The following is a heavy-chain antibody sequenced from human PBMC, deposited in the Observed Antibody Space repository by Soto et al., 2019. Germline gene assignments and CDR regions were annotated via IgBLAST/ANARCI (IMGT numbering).Heavy chain of an antibody. CDR3: ASSCSSTSCYISLYYYYGMDV. Sequence: GGSLRLSCAASGFTFSSYEMNWVRQAPGKGLEWVSYISSSGSTIYYADSVKGRFTISRDNAKNSLYLQMNSLRAEDTAVYYCASSCSSTSCYISLYYYYGMDVWGQGTTVTVSS. D-gene: IGHD2-2*02. CDR2: ISSSGSTI. V-gene: IGHV3-48*03. CDR1: GFTFSSYE. J-gene: IGHJ6*02.